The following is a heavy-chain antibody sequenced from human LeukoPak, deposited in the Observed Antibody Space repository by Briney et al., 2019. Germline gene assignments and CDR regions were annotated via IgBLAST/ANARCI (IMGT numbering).Heavy chain of an antibody. J-gene: IGHJ4*02. CDR1: GFTFSSYA. CDR2: ISGSGGSS. CDR3: AKEERAAAGRDFEY. D-gene: IGHD6-13*01. V-gene: IGHV3-23*01. Sequence: PGGSPRLSCAASGFTFSSYAMSWVRQAPGKGLEWVSAISGSGGSSYYADSVKGRFTISRDNSKSTLDLQMNSLRAEDTAVYYCAKEERAAAGRDFEYWGQGTLVTVSS.